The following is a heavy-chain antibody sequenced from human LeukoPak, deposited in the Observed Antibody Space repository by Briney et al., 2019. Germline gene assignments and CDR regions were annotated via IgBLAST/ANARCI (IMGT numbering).Heavy chain of an antibody. Sequence: PGGSLRLSCTASGFTFGDYAMSWFRQAPGKGLEWVGFIRSKAYGGTTEYAASVKGRFTISRDDSESIAYLQMNSLKTEDTAVYYCTRIPSGSYTRYYFDYWGQGTLVTVSS. CDR2: IRSKAYGGTT. CDR1: GFTFGDYA. CDR3: TRIPSGSYTRYYFDY. D-gene: IGHD1-26*01. J-gene: IGHJ4*02. V-gene: IGHV3-49*03.